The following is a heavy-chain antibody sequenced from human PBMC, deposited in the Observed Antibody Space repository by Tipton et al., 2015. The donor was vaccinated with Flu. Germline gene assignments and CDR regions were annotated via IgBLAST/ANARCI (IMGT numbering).Heavy chain of an antibody. CDR1: GFTFSSHG. D-gene: IGHD1/OR15-1a*01. CDR3: ARDISFNNDDY. V-gene: IGHV3-33*01. Sequence: SLRLSCTGSGFTFSSHGMHWVRQAPGQGLEWVAIIWYDGSKTHYADSVRGRFTISRDDSKNTLYLQMNSLRVEDTGLYHCARDISFNNDDYWGQGTLVTVSS. J-gene: IGHJ4*02. CDR2: IWYDGSKT.